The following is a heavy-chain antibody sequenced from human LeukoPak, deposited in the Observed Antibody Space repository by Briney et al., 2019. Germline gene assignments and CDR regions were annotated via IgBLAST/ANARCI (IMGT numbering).Heavy chain of an antibody. CDR3: AKASSRLSSAVYYYYYYMGV. D-gene: IGHD3-10*02. Sequence: PGGSLRLSCAASGFTFSSYAMSWVRQAPGKGLEWVSSISASGGTTYYADSVKGRFTISRDNSKNTLYLQMNNLGAEDTAVYYCAKASSRLSSAVYYYYYYMGVWGKGTTVTVSS. J-gene: IGHJ6*03. V-gene: IGHV3-23*01. CDR1: GFTFSSYA. CDR2: ISASGGTT.